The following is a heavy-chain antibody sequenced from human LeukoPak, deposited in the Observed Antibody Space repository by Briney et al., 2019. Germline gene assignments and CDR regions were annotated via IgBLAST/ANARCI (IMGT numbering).Heavy chain of an antibody. CDR1: GFTFSSYG. CDR2: ISYDGSNK. Sequence: PGGSLRLSCAASGFTFSSYGIHWVRQAPGKGPEWVAVISYDGSNKYYADSVKGRFTISRDNSKNTLYLQMNSLRAEDTAVYYCASPPRELYGVWGQGTTVTVSS. D-gene: IGHD3-3*01. CDR3: ASPPRELYGV. V-gene: IGHV3-30*03. J-gene: IGHJ6*02.